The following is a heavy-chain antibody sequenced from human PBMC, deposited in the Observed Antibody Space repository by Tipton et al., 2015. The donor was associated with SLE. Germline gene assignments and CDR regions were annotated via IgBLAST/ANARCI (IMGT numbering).Heavy chain of an antibody. D-gene: IGHD3-16*02. J-gene: IGHJ6*02. V-gene: IGHV1-8*01. CDR3: ARGQEDAIWGNYRCYYYVFDV. CDR1: GYSFTSHD. Sequence: QSGAEVKKPGASVKVSCKASGYSFTSHDINWVRQATGQGLEWMGWMNPNSGNTGYAQKFQGRVTMTRDTSISTAYMELTSLRSEDTAVYYCARGQEDAIWGNYRCYYYVFDVGCQGTTGPVSS. CDR2: MNPNSGNT.